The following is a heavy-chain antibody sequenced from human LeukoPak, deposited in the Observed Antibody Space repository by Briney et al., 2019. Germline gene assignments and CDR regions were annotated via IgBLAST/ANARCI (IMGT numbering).Heavy chain of an antibody. Sequence: SETLSLTCTVSGGSISSSSYYWGWIRQPPGKGLEWIGSIYYSGSTYYNPSLKSRVTISVDTSKNQFSLKLSSVTAADTAVYYCAREAHDYRYYYYMDVWGKGTTVTVSS. J-gene: IGHJ6*03. CDR2: IYYSGST. CDR3: AREAHDYRYYYYMDV. V-gene: IGHV4-39*02. CDR1: GGSISSSSYY. D-gene: IGHD4-11*01.